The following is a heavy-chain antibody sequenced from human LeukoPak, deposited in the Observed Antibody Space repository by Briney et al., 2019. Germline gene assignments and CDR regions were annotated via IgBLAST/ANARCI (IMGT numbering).Heavy chain of an antibody. Sequence: GGSLRLSCAASGFAFNRYDMTWVRQAPGKGLEWVSAISGSGGSTYYADSVKGRFTISRDNSKNTLYLQMNSLRAEDTAVYYCAKDVAITMIGWFDPWGQGTLVTVSS. CDR1: GFAFNRYD. V-gene: IGHV3-23*01. CDR3: AKDVAITMIGWFDP. D-gene: IGHD3-22*01. J-gene: IGHJ5*02. CDR2: ISGSGGST.